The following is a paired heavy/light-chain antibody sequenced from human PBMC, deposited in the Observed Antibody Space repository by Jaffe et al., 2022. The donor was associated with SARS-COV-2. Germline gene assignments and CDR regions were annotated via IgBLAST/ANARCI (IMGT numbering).Light chain of an antibody. V-gene: IGKV2-30*01. Sequence: DVVMTQSPLSLPVTLGQPASISCRSSQSLLDSDGNTYLNWIQQRPGQSPRRLIYKVSNRDSGVPDRFSGSGSGTDFTLKISRVEAEDVGVYYCMQGTYWPWTLGQGTKVEIK. CDR3: MQGTYWPWT. J-gene: IGKJ1*01. CDR2: KVS. CDR1: QSLLDSDGNTY.
Heavy chain of an antibody. CDR3: AVPLWVGRSGGPSDP. J-gene: IGHJ5*02. CDR2: INEDGSAK. CDR1: GFTYNTYW. Sequence: EVRLMESGGDLVQPGGSLRLSCVASGFTYNTYWMSWVRQAPGRGLEWLANINEDGSAKYYVDSVKGRFTVSRDNAKSSLYLQMNNLRAEDTALYYCAVPLWVGRSGGPSDPWGQGTLVTVSS. V-gene: IGHV3-7*03. D-gene: IGHD6-25*01.